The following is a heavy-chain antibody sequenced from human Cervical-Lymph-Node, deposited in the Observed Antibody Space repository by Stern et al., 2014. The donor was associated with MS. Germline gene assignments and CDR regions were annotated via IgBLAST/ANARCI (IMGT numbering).Heavy chain of an antibody. Sequence: VQLLESGGGVVQPGRSLRLSCAVSGFNFTHFGMNWVRQAPGKGLEWVAFVSHDGSQKSYVDSVKCRFTVSRDNSKNTLYLQLNSLTVEDTAVYYCPALGATFGYWGQGALVTVSS. V-gene: IGHV3-30*03. D-gene: IGHD1-26*01. CDR2: VSHDGSQK. J-gene: IGHJ4*02. CDR3: PALGATFGY. CDR1: GFNFTHFG.